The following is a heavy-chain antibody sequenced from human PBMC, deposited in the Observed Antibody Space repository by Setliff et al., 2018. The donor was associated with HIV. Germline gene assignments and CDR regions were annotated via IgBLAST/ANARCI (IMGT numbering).Heavy chain of an antibody. CDR2: TSGTGVSP. J-gene: IGHJ4*02. CDR3: ARDSPLSHFDY. CDR1: GFTFNKYA. V-gene: IGHV3-23*01. Sequence: PGGSLRLSCAASGFTFNKYAMGWVRQAPGKGLEWVSITSGTGVSPFYADSVEGRFTISRDNFRSTLYLQMNSLRPEDTAVYYCARDSPLSHFDYWGQGILVTVSS.